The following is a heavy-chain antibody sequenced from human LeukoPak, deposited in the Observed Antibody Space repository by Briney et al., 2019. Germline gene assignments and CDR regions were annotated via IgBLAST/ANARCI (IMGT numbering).Heavy chain of an antibody. CDR3: ASVYDFWSGYYTFDY. V-gene: IGHV1-69*13. CDR2: IIPIFGTA. CDR1: GGTFSSYA. Sequence: SVTVSCKASGGTFSSYAISWVRQAPGQGLEWMGGIIPIFGTANYAQKFQGRVTITADESTSTAYMELSSLRSEDTAVYYCASVYDFWSGYYTFDYWGQGTLVTVSS. D-gene: IGHD3-3*01. J-gene: IGHJ4*02.